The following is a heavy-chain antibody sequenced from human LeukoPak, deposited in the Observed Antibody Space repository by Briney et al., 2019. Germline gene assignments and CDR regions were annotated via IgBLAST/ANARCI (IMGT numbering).Heavy chain of an antibody. V-gene: IGHV3-7*01. CDR2: IKQDGSEK. CDR3: ARDRFEEGATFAY. D-gene: IGHD1-26*01. J-gene: IGHJ4*02. CDR1: GFTFSDYY. Sequence: GGSLRLSCAASGFTFSDYYMSWVRQAPGKGLEWVANIKQDGSEKYYVDSVKGRFTISRDNAKNSLYLQMNSLRAEDTAVYYCARDRFEEGATFAYWGQGTLVTVSS.